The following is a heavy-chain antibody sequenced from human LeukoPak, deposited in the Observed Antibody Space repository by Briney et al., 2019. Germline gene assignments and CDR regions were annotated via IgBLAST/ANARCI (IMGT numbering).Heavy chain of an antibody. V-gene: IGHV4-39*01. J-gene: IGHJ4*02. CDR3: ARHRLDFWSGYYFDY. CDR1: GGSISSSSYY. Sequence: PETPSLTCTVSGGSISSSSYYWGWIRQPPGKGLEWIGSIYYSGSTYYNPSLKSRVTISVDTSKNQFSLKLSSVTAADTAVYYCARHRLDFWSGYYFDYWGQGTLFTVSS. D-gene: IGHD3-3*01. CDR2: IYYSGST.